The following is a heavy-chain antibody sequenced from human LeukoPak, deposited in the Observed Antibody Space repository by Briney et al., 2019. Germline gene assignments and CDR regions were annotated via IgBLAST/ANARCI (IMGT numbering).Heavy chain of an antibody. CDR3: ARAGICGGDCYQKYYYYYGMDV. V-gene: IGHV1-69*01. CDR1: GGTFSSYA. D-gene: IGHD2-21*02. J-gene: IGHJ6*02. CDR2: IIPIFGTA. Sequence: SVKVSCKASGGTFSSYAISWVRQAPGQGLEWMGGIIPIFGTANYAQKFQGRVTVTADESTSTAYMELSSLRSEDTAVYYCARAGICGGDCYQKYYYYYGMDVWGQGTTVTVSS.